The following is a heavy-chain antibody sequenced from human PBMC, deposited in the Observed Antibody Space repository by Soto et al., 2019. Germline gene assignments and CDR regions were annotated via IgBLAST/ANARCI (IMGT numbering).Heavy chain of an antibody. Sequence: ASVKVSCKASGYTFTGYYMHWVRQAPGQGLEWMGWINPNSGGTNYAQKFQGWVTMTRATSISTAYMELSRLRSDATAVYYCAIPSRAYQLLSHGAFDIWGQGTMVTVSS. CDR2: INPNSGGT. V-gene: IGHV1-2*04. CDR3: AIPSRAYQLLSHGAFDI. D-gene: IGHD2-2*01. J-gene: IGHJ3*02. CDR1: GYTFTGYY.